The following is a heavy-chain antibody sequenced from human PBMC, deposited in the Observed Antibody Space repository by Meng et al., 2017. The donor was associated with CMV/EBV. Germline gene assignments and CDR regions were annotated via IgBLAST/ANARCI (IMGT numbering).Heavy chain of an antibody. D-gene: IGHD1-14*01. J-gene: IGHJ4*02. CDR1: GGSISSGDYY. CDR2: IYYSGST. Sequence: QVQPQESGPGLVKPSQTLSLTCTVSGGSISSGDYYWSWIRQPPGKGLEWIGYIYYSGSTYYNPSLKSRVTISVDTSKNQFSLKLSSVTAADTAVYYCARVTSRVAGAFDYWGQGTLVTVFS. V-gene: IGHV4-30-4*08. CDR3: ARVTSRVAGAFDY.